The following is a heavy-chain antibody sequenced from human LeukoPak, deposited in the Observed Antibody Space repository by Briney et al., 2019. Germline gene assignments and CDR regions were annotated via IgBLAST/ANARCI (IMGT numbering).Heavy chain of an antibody. CDR1: GGTFSSYA. V-gene: IGHV1-69*05. CDR3: AMRPMVVTAPFDY. J-gene: IGHJ4*02. Sequence: EASVKVSCKASGGTFSSYAISWARQAPGQGLEWMGGIIPIFGTASYAQKFQGRVTITTDESTSTAYMELSSLRSEDTAVYYCAMRPMVVTAPFDYWGQGTLVTVSS. D-gene: IGHD4-23*01. CDR2: IIPIFGTA.